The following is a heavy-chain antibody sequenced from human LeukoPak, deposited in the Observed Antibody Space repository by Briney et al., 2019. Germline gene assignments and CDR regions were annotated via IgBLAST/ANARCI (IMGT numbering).Heavy chain of an antibody. CDR3: SHVDTAMVVY. CDR2: INTNTGNP. CDR1: GYTFTSYA. D-gene: IGHD5-18*01. Sequence: VASVTVSCKASGYTFTSYAMNWVRQAPGQGLEWMGWINTNTGNPTYAQGFTGRFVFSLDTSVSTAYLQISSLKAEDTAVYYCSHVDTAMVVYWGQGTLVTVSS. V-gene: IGHV7-4-1*02. J-gene: IGHJ4*02.